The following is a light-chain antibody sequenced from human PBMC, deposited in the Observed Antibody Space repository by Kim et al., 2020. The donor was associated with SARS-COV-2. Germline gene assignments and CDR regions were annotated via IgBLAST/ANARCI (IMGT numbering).Light chain of an antibody. CDR3: QQFGNSPQT. J-gene: IGKJ1*01. V-gene: IGKV3-20*01. CDR1: QYVSNTY. CDR2: GAS. Sequence: EIVLTQSPDTLSLSPGEGATLSCRASQYVSNTYLAWYQQKPGQAPRLLIYGASSRATGIPDRFSGSGSGTEFTLSISRLEPEDFAVYYCQQFGNSPQTFGQGTKVDIK.